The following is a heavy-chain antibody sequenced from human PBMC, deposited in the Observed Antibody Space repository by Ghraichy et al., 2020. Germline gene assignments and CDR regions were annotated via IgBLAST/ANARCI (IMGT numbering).Heavy chain of an antibody. CDR1: GFTVVSSNY. V-gene: IGHV3-53*01. CDR3: ARGLVATGFYYFYGMDV. J-gene: IGHJ6*02. D-gene: IGHD5-12*01. Sequence: GGSLRLSCAASGFTVVSSNYMNWVRQAPGKGLEWVSVIYSGGSAYYADSVKGRFSISRDNSKNTLHLQMNSLRVEDTAVCYCARGLVATGFYYFYGMDVWGQGTTVTVSS. CDR2: IYSGGSA.